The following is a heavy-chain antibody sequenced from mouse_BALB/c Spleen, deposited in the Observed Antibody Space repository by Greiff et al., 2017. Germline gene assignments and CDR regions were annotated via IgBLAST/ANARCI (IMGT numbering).Heavy chain of an antibody. CDR3: ARYNPDYFDY. V-gene: IGHV5-17*02. Sequence: EVNVVESGGGLVQPGGSRKLSCAASGFTFSSFGMHWVRQAPEKGLEWVAYISSGSSTIYYADTVKGRFTISRDNPKNTLFLQMTSLRSEDTAMYYCARYNPDYFDYWGQGTTLTVSS. CDR2: ISSGSSTI. D-gene: IGHD1-3*01. CDR1: GFTFSSFG. J-gene: IGHJ2*01.